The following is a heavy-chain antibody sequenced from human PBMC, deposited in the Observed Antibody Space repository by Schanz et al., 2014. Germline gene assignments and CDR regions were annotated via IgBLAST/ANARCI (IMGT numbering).Heavy chain of an antibody. CDR1: GFAFSSFA. Sequence: EVQLVESGGGLVQPGGSLRLSCVASGFAFSSFAMTWVRQAPGKGLEWVSAISGGGGTTYYTDSVKGRFTISRDNAKNSLFLQMNSLRPEDTAVYYCARGRVLESWGQGTLVTVSS. J-gene: IGHJ5*02. CDR3: ARGRVLES. D-gene: IGHD1-1*01. V-gene: IGHV3-23*04. CDR2: ISGGGGTT.